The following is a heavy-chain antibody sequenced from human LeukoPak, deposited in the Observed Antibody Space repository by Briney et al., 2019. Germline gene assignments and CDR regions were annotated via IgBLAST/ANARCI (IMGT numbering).Heavy chain of an antibody. CDR1: GYTFTGYY. D-gene: IGHD2-15*01. CDR3: ARDLGLSGHYMDV. Sequence: GASVKVSCKASGYTFTGYYMHWVRQAPGQGLEWMGWINPNSGGTNYAQKFQGRVTMTRDTSISTAYMELSRLRSDDTAVYYCARDLGLSGHYMDVWRKGTTVTVSS. J-gene: IGHJ6*03. V-gene: IGHV1-2*02. CDR2: INPNSGGT.